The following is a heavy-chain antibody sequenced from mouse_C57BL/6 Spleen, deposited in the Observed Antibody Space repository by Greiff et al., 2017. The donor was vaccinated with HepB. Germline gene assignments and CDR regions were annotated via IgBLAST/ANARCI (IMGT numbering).Heavy chain of an antibody. J-gene: IGHJ3*01. CDR3: ARDDYYGSPFAY. V-gene: IGHV1-69*01. CDR2: IDPSDSYT. CDR1: GYTFTSYW. Sequence: VQLQQPGAELVMPGASVKLSCKASGYTFTSYWMHWVKQRPGQGLEWIGEIDPSDSYTNYNQKFKGKSTLTVDKSSSTAYMQLSSLTSEDSAVYYCARDDYYGSPFAYWGQGTLVTVSA. D-gene: IGHD1-1*01.